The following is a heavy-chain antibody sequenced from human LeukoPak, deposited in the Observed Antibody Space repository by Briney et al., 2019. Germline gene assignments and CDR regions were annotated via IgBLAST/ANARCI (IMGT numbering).Heavy chain of an antibody. CDR2: INHSGST. J-gene: IGHJ5*02. D-gene: IGHD3-3*01. Sequence: PSETLSLTCAVYGGSFSGYYWSWIRQPPGKGLEWIGEINHSGSTNYNPSLKSRVTISVDTSKNQFSLKLSSVTAADTAVYYCARGRRYYDFWSGSPSSSPSYNWFDPWGQGTLVTVSS. V-gene: IGHV4-34*01. CDR1: GGSFSGYY. CDR3: ARGRRYYDFWSGSPSSSPSYNWFDP.